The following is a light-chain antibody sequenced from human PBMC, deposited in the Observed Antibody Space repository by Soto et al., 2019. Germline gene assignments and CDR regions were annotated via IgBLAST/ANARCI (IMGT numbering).Light chain of an antibody. V-gene: IGKV2-30*01. Sequence: DDVMTQSPLSLPVTLGQPASISCRSSQSLVYSDGNTYLNWFHQRPGQSPRRLIYKVSERDSEVPDRFSGSGSGIDFTLKISRVESEDVGLYYCMQATHWPRTFGQGNKVEI. CDR3: MQATHWPRT. J-gene: IGKJ1*01. CDR1: QSLVYSDGNTY. CDR2: KVS.